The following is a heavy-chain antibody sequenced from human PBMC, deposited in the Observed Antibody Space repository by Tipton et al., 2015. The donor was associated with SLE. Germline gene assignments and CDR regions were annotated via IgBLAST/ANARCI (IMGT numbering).Heavy chain of an antibody. CDR3: ARGSGAFDI. CDR2: ISSSSSYI. V-gene: IGHV3-21*01. J-gene: IGHJ3*02. D-gene: IGHD1-26*01. Sequence: GSLRPSCAASGFIFSTYSMNWVRQAPGKGLEWVSSISSSSSYIYYADSLKGRFTISRDNAKNSLYLQMNSLRAEDTAVYYCARGSGAFDIWGQGTMVTVSS. CDR1: GFIFSTYS.